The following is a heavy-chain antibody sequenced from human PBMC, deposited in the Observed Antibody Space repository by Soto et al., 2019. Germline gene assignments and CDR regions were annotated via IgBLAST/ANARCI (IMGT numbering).Heavy chain of an antibody. J-gene: IGHJ6*02. CDR1: GYSFTNYW. Sequence: LGESLKISCEASGYSFTNYWITWVRQMPGKGLEWMGRIDPTDSYTNYNPSFQGHVTISTDKSISTTYLQWSSLGASDTAMYYCARNPPNIATSGTRYYYNMDVWGQGTTVTVSS. D-gene: IGHD6-13*01. CDR2: IDPTDSYT. CDR3: ARNPPNIATSGTRYYYNMDV. V-gene: IGHV5-10-1*01.